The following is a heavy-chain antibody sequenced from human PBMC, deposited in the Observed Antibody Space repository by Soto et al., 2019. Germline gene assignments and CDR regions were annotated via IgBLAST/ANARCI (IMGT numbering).Heavy chain of an antibody. CDR2: ISGSGGST. Sequence: GGSLRLSCAASGFTFSSYAMSWVRQAPGKGLEWVSAISGSGGSTYYADSVKGRFTISRDNSKNTLYLQMNSLRAEDTAVYYCAKDPNIRGSGSYYEPNWFDPWGQGTLVTVSS. J-gene: IGHJ5*02. CDR3: AKDPNIRGSGSYYEPNWFDP. D-gene: IGHD3-10*01. V-gene: IGHV3-23*01. CDR1: GFTFSSYA.